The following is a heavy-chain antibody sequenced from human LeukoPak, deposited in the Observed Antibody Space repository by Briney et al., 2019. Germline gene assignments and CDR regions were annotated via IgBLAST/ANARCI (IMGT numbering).Heavy chain of an antibody. J-gene: IGHJ4*02. V-gene: IGHV4-4*07. D-gene: IGHD6-13*01. CDR1: GGSISSYY. CDR3: AGDGYRTSWYYY. Sequence: SETLSLTCTVSGGSISSYYWSWIRQPAGKGLEWIGHIYTSGSTKYNPSLKSRVTISLDKSETQFSLKLSSVTAADTAVYYCAGDGYRTSWYYYWGQGTLVTVSS. CDR2: IYTSGST.